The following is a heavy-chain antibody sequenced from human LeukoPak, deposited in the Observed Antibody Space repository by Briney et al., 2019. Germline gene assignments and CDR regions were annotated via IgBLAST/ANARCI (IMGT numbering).Heavy chain of an antibody. CDR3: ARPRPSLYSGSHYEPPQH. CDR1: GYSFTSYW. Sequence: GESLKISCKGSGYSFTSYWIGWVRQMPGKGLEWMGIIYPGDSDTRYSPSFQGQVTISADKSISTAYLQWSSLKASDTAMYYCARPRPSLYSGSHYEPPQHWGQGTLVTVSS. V-gene: IGHV5-51*01. D-gene: IGHD1-26*01. J-gene: IGHJ1*01. CDR2: IYPGDSDT.